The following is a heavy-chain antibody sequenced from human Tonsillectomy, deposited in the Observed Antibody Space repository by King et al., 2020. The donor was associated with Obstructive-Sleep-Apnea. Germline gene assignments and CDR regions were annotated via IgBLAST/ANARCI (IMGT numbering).Heavy chain of an antibody. J-gene: IGHJ4*02. D-gene: IGHD6-13*01. CDR2: MNPNSGNT. V-gene: IGHV1-8*01. Sequence: QLVQSGAEVKKPGASVKVSCKASGYTFTSYDINWVRQATGQGLEWMGWMNPNSGNTGYAQKFQGRVTMTRNTSISTAYMELSSLRSEDTAVYYCARAPYSSSWYPFVADYWGQGTLVTVSS. CDR3: ARAPYSSSWYPFVADY. CDR1: GYTFTSYD.